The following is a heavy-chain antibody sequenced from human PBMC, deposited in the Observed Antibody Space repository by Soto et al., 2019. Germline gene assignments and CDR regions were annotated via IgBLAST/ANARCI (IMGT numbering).Heavy chain of an antibody. Sequence: ASVKVSCKASGYTFTGYYMRWVRQAPGQGLEWMGWINPNSGGTNYAQKFQGWVTMTRDTSISTAYMELSRLRSDDTAVYYCARVTTVTTQGAFDYWGQGTLVTVSS. D-gene: IGHD4-17*01. CDR1: GYTFTGYY. CDR3: ARVTTVTTQGAFDY. J-gene: IGHJ4*02. CDR2: INPNSGGT. V-gene: IGHV1-2*04.